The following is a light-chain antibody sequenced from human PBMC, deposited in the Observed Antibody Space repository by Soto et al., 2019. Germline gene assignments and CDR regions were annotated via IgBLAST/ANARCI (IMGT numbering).Light chain of an antibody. Sequence: DIQMTQSPSTLSASVGDRVTITCRASQSISSWLAWYQQKPGKAPKLLIYKASSLESGLPSRFSGSGSGTEFTLTISSLQPDDFATYYCQHYNSYSPRTFGKGTKVEIK. J-gene: IGKJ1*01. CDR1: QSISSW. CDR3: QHYNSYSPRT. CDR2: KAS. V-gene: IGKV1-5*03.